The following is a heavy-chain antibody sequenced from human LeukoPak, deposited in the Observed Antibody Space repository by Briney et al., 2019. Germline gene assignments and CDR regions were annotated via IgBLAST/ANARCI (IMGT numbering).Heavy chain of an antibody. V-gene: IGHV3-48*01. D-gene: IGHD4/OR15-4a*01. CDR1: GFTFSSYS. CDR3: ASGVMVPTFDY. J-gene: IGHJ4*02. CDR2: ISSSSSTI. Sequence: GGSLRLSCAASGFTFSSYSMNWVRQAPGKGLEWVSYISSSSSTIYYADSVKGRFTISRDNAKNSLYLQMNSLRAEDTAVYYCASGVMVPTFDYWGQGTLVTVSS.